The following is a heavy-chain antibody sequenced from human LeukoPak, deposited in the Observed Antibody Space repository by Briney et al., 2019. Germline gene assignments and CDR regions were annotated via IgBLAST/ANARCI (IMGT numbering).Heavy chain of an antibody. CDR3: ARFNSYGFEPFDY. D-gene: IGHD5-18*01. J-gene: IGHJ4*02. Sequence: PSETLSLTCTVSGGSISSGGYYWSWIRQHPGKGLEWIGYIYYSGSTNYNPSLKSRVTISVDTSKNQFSLKLSSVTAADTAVYYCARFNSYGFEPFDYWGQGTLVTVSS. V-gene: IGHV4-31*03. CDR2: IYYSGST. CDR1: GGSISSGGYY.